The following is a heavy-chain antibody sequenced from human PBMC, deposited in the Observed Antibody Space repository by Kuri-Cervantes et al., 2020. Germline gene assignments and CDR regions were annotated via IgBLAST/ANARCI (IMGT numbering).Heavy chain of an antibody. D-gene: IGHD3-9*01. Sequence: GGSLRLSCAASGFTLSSYAMIWVRQAPGKGLEWVSSISSSSSYIYYADPVKGRFTISRDNAKNTLHLQMNSLRGEDTAVYYCARGGKHNVLTGFPVIRHYGMDVWGQGTTVTVSS. J-gene: IGHJ6*02. CDR2: ISSSSSYI. CDR3: ARGGKHNVLTGFPVIRHYGMDV. CDR1: GFTLSSYA. V-gene: IGHV3-21*01.